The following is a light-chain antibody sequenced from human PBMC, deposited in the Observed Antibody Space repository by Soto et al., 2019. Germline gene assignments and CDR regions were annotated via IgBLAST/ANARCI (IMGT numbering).Light chain of an antibody. CDR1: QSVSSSL. Sequence: EIVLTQSPGTLSLSPGERATLSCRASQSVSSSLLAWYQQKPGQTPRLLIYGASSRATGIPDRFSGSGSGTDFTLTISNLEPEDVAVYYCQQYGSSPLTFGGGTKVEIK. V-gene: IGKV3-20*01. CDR2: GAS. CDR3: QQYGSSPLT. J-gene: IGKJ4*01.